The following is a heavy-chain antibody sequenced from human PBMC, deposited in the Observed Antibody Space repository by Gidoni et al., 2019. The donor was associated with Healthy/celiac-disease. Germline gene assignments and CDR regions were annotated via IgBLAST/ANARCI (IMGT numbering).Heavy chain of an antibody. Sequence: STSGMCVSWIRQPPGKALEWLALIDRDDDKYYSTSLKTRLTISKDTSKNQVVLTMTNMDPVDTATYYCARTPAAGWMYAFDIWGQGTMVTVSS. CDR3: ARTPAAGWMYAFDI. V-gene: IGHV2-70*01. D-gene: IGHD6-19*01. CDR1: STSGMC. J-gene: IGHJ3*02. CDR2: IDRDDDK.